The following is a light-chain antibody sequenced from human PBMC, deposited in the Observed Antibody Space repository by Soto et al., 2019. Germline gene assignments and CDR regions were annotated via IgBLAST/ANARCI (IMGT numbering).Light chain of an antibody. V-gene: IGKV1-12*01. CDR3: HQYGSFSIT. J-gene: IGKJ5*01. CDR2: AAS. CDR1: QGISSW. Sequence: SPSSVSASFGDRVTITYRTRQGISSWLAWYQQKPGKAPKLLIYAASSMESGVPSRFSGSGSGTDFTLTISSLEPEDFAVYYCHQYGSFSITFGQGTRLEIK.